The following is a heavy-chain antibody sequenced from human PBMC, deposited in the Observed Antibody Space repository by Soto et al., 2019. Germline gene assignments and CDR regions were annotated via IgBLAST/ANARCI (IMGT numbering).Heavy chain of an antibody. D-gene: IGHD3-10*01. CDR1: GFTFSSYA. J-gene: IGHJ6*03. V-gene: IGHV3-23*01. CDR3: AKRSGSHYYYYYYYMDV. CDR2: ISGSGGST. Sequence: GGSLRLSCAASGFTFSSYAMSWVRQAPGKGLEWVSAISGSGGSTYYADSVKGRFTISRDNSKNTLYLQMNSLRAEDTAVYYCAKRSGSHYYYYYYYMDVWGKGTTVTVSS.